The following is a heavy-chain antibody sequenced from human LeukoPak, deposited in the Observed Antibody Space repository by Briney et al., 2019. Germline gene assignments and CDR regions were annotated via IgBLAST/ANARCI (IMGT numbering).Heavy chain of an antibody. D-gene: IGHD2-15*01. V-gene: IGHV3-30*02. CDR2: IQYSGSKK. J-gene: IGHJ4*02. Sequence: GGSLRLSCAPSGFTFSNYDMHWVRQAPGKGLEWVAFIQYSGSKKYYVDSVEGRFTISRDNSKNTLSVQMNSLRTEDTAVYYCAKGGRHGHSSYERGYFDFWGQGALVTVSP. CDR3: AKGGRHGHSSYERGYFDF. CDR1: GFTFSNYD.